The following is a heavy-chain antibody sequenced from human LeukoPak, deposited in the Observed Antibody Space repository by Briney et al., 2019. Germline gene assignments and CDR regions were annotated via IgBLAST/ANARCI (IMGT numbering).Heavy chain of an antibody. CDR1: GFSFSTYW. J-gene: IGHJ4*02. Sequence: GGSLRLSCAASGFSFSTYWMSWVRQAPGKGLQWVANIKQDGSEKNYADSVKGRFTISRDNAKNPLYLQMNSLRAEDTAVYYCARARLTLAREVIIKADYWGQGILVTVSS. D-gene: IGHD3-10*01. CDR2: IKQDGSEK. V-gene: IGHV3-7*03. CDR3: ARARLTLAREVIIKADY.